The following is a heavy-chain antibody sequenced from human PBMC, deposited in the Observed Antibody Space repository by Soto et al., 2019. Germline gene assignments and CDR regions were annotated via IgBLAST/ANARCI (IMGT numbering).Heavy chain of an antibody. D-gene: IGHD1-26*01. J-gene: IGHJ4*02. CDR3: AREGGARRGFTL. Sequence: EVELVESGGGVVRPGGSLRLSCAASGFIFDDYGMSRVRQPPGKGLEWVSGINWNGGSIGYGDSVKGRFTISRDNAKNALYLQMNSLRAEDAALYYCAREGGARRGFTLWGQGTLVTVSS. CDR2: INWNGGSI. CDR1: GFIFDDYG. V-gene: IGHV3-20*04.